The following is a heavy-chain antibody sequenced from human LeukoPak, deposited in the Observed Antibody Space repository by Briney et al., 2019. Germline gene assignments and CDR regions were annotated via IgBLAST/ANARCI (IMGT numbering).Heavy chain of an antibody. Sequence: ASVRVSCKVSGYTFTELSMHWVRQAPGKGLEWMGGFDPEDGETIYAQKFQGRVTMTEDTSTDTAYMELSSLRSEDTAVYYCATSGGDDYYYYMDVWGKGTTVTVSS. D-gene: IGHD2-21*02. CDR3: ATSGGDDYYYYMDV. CDR2: FDPEDGET. CDR1: GYTFTELS. V-gene: IGHV1-24*01. J-gene: IGHJ6*03.